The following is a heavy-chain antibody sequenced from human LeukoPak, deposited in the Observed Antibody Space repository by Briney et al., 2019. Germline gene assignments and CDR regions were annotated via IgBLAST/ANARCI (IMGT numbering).Heavy chain of an antibody. CDR1: GFTFSFHN. V-gene: IGHV3-48*01. CDR2: ISSSGSIT. J-gene: IGHJ4*02. D-gene: IGHD3-16*02. CDR3: ARGVVGVIPVFEY. Sequence: GGSRRLSCAASGFTFSFHNMNWVRQAPGKGLEGVSYISSSGSITYYADSVKGRFTISRDNAKNSLYLHMNSLRVEDTAVYYCARGVVGVIPVFEYWGQGTLVTVSS.